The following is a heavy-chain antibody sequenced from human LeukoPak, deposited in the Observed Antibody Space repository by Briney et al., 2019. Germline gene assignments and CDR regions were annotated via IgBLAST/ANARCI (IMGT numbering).Heavy chain of an antibody. Sequence: ASVKVSCKASGYTFTSYDINWVRQATGQGLEWMGWMNPNSGNTGYAQKFQGRVTMTRNTSISTAYMELSSLRSEDTAVYYCARGLKDGSGSYYKRPYYYYMDVWGKGTTVTISS. D-gene: IGHD3-10*01. V-gene: IGHV1-8*01. CDR3: ARGLKDGSGSYYKRPYYYYMDV. CDR1: GYTFTSYD. J-gene: IGHJ6*03. CDR2: MNPNSGNT.